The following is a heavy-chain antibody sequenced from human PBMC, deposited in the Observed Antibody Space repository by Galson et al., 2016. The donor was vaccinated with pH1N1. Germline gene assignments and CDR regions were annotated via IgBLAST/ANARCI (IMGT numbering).Heavy chain of an antibody. J-gene: IGHJ4*02. V-gene: IGHV4-31*03. Sequence: LSLTCTVSGGTISSGSSYWSWIRQHPGTGLEWLGYIYYSGSTYYNPSLKSRVTISVDASKNQFSLKLSSVTAADTAVYYGSRVPRGEQLYFFDYWGQGTLVTVSS. CDR3: SRVPRGEQLYFFDY. CDR2: IYYSGST. CDR1: GGTISSGSSY. D-gene: IGHD3-16*01.